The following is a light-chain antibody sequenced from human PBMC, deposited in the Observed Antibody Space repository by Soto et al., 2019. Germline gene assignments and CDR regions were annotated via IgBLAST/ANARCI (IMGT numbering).Light chain of an antibody. V-gene: IGKV4-1*01. CDR2: WAS. J-gene: IGKJ2*03. CDR3: QQYYNIPYS. Sequence: DIVMTQSPDSLTVSLGERATINCKSSQSVFYSSNNKNYFAWYQQKPGQPPKLLFYWASTRESGVPDRFSGSGSGTDFTLTISSLQAEDVAVYYCQQYYNIPYSFGQGTKLEIK. CDR1: QSVFYSSNNKNY.